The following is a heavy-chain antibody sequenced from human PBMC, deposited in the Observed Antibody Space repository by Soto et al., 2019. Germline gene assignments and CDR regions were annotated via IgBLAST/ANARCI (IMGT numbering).Heavy chain of an antibody. D-gene: IGHD3-9*01. CDR2: IVVGSGNT. CDR1: GYTFTSSA. CDR3: AAFDPGPMGFDP. V-gene: IGHV1-58*01. J-gene: IGHJ5*02. Sequence: SVKVSCKASGYTFTSSAVQWVRQARGQRLEWIGKIVVGSGNTNYAQKFQERVTITRDMSTSTAYMELSSLRSEDTAFYYCAAFDPGPMGFDPWGQGTLVTVSS.